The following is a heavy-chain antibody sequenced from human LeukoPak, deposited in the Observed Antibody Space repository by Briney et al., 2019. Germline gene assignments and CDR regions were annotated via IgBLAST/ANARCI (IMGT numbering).Heavy chain of an antibody. CDR3: ARDSYMAAADTWFDP. CDR1: GYTFTNYA. Sequence: ASVKVSCKASGYTFTNYAIHWVRQAPGQRLXXXXXINSGYSNTKYSQKFQGRVTITSDTSASTAYMEVRSLTSEDTAIYYCARDSYMAAADTWFDPWGQGTLVTVSS. J-gene: IGHJ5*02. CDR2: INSGYSNT. D-gene: IGHD6-13*01. V-gene: IGHV1-3*01.